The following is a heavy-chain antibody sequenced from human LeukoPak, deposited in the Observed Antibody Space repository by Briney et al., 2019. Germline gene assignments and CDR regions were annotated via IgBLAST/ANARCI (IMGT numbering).Heavy chain of an antibody. V-gene: IGHV3-66*01. Sequence: GGSLRLSCAASGFTVSSNYMSWVRQAPGKGLEWVSVIYSGGSTYYADSVKGRFTISRDNSKNTLYLQMNSLRAEDTAVYYCARVGSSWDGRYFQHWGQGTLVTVSP. D-gene: IGHD6-13*01. J-gene: IGHJ1*01. CDR2: IYSGGST. CDR1: GFTVSSNY. CDR3: ARVGSSWDGRYFQH.